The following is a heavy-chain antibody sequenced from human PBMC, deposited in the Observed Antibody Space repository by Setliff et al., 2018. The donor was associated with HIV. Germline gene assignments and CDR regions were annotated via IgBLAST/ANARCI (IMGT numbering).Heavy chain of an antibody. CDR3: ARVGLTRGGSWYCGATQLDYFDY. CDR1: GGSISSHY. CDR2: IYYSGST. J-gene: IGHJ4*02. D-gene: IGHD6-13*01. Sequence: PSETLSLTCTVSGGSISSHYWSWIRQPPGKGLEWIGSIYYSGSTNYNPSLKSRVTISVDTSKNKFSLKLSSVTAADTAVYYCARVGLTRGGSWYCGATQLDYFDYWGQGTLVTVSS. V-gene: IGHV4-59*11.